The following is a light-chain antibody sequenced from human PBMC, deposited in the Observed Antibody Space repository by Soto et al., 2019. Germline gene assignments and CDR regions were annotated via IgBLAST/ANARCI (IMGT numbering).Light chain of an antibody. CDR1: QSVASRH. CDR2: DAS. Sequence: EIVLTQSPGTLALSPGERATLSCRASQSVASRHLAWYRQKPGQTPRLLIHDASSRTAAIPDRISGSGSGTDFTLTISRLEPEEFAVYYCQQYGSAPFTYGPQTKVDI. CDR3: QQYGSAPFT. V-gene: IGKV3-20*01. J-gene: IGKJ3*01.